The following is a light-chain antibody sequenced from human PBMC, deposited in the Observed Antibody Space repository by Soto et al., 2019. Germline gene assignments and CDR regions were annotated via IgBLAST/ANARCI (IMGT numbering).Light chain of an antibody. CDR2: AAS. CDR1: QDIRNF. Sequence: DIQMTQSPTSLSASVGDRVTITCRASQDIRNFVSWYQQKPGKAPKLLIYAASTLQSGVTSRFSVSGSVTDFTLTLNSLQPEDVATYSCQKYSSVPVFGPGTKVEIK. J-gene: IGKJ3*01. CDR3: QKYSSVPV. V-gene: IGKV1-27*01.